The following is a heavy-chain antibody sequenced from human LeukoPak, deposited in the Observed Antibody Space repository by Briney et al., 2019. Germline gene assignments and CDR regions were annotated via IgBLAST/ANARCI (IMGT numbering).Heavy chain of an antibody. CDR2: IYYSGGT. J-gene: IGHJ5*02. CDR1: GGSISSGGYY. CDR3: ARSVGPVTFFDP. V-gene: IGHV4-31*03. Sequence: SQTLSLTCTVSGGSISSGGYYWSWIRQHPGKGLEWIGYIYYSGGTYYNPSLKSRVTISVDTSKNQFSLKLSSVTAADTAVYYCARSVGPVTFFDPWGQGTLVTVSS. D-gene: IGHD2-21*02.